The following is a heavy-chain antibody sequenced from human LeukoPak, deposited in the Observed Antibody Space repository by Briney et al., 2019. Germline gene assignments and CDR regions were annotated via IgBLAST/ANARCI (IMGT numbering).Heavy chain of an antibody. CDR3: ARVRIAAAGTSNY. D-gene: IGHD6-13*01. CDR1: GYTFTGYY. Sequence: ASVKVSCKASGYTFTGYYMHWVRQAPGQGLEWMGRINPNSGGTNYAQKSQGRVTMTRDTSISTAYMELSRLRSDGTAVYYCARVRIAAAGTSNYWGQGTLVTVSS. CDR2: INPNSGGT. J-gene: IGHJ4*02. V-gene: IGHV1-2*06.